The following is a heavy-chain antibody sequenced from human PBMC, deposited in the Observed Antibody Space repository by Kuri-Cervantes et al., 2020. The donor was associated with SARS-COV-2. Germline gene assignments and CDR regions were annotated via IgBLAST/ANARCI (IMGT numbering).Heavy chain of an antibody. CDR3: ARGYGVIAPLYYFDY. CDR2: IYHSGST. J-gene: IGHJ4*02. D-gene: IGHD2-21*01. V-gene: IGHV4-38-2*01. Sequence: SETLSLTCAVSGYSISSGYYWGWIRQPPGKGLEWIGSIYHSGSTYYNPSLKSRVTISVDTSKNQFSLKLSSVTAADTAVYYYARGYGVIAPLYYFDYWGQGTLVTVSS. CDR1: GYSISSGYY.